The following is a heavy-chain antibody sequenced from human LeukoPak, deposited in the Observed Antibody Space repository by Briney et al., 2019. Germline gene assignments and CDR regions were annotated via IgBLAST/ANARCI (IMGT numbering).Heavy chain of an antibody. CDR1: GFTFISYV. D-gene: IGHD1-26*01. J-gene: IGHJ4*02. Sequence: GGSLRLSCAASGFTFISYVMHWVRQAPGKGLEWVAFIRYDGSKKYYADSVKGRFTISRDNSKNTLYLQMNNLRAEDTAVYYCASGGIYYGAAFDFWGQGTLVTVSS. CDR3: ASGGIYYGAAFDF. V-gene: IGHV3-30*02. CDR2: IRYDGSKK.